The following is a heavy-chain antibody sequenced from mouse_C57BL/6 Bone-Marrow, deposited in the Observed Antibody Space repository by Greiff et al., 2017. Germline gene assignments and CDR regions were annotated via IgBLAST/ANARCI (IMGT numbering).Heavy chain of an antibody. CDR1: GYTFTSYW. V-gene: IGHV1-53*01. CDR2: INPSNGGP. J-gene: IGHJ1*03. CDR3: ARRVYGSDWYFDV. Sequence: QVQLQQSGTELVKPGASVKLSCKASGYTFTSYWMHWVKQRPGQGLEWIGNINPSNGGPNYNEKFKSKATLTVDKSSSTAYMQLSSLTSEDAAVYYCARRVYGSDWYFDVWGTGTTVTVSS. D-gene: IGHD1-1*01.